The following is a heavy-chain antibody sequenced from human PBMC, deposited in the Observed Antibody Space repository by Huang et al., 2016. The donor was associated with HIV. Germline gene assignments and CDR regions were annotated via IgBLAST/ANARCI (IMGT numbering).Heavy chain of an antibody. J-gene: IGHJ2*01. V-gene: IGHV4-34*01. CDR3: VRGPRYVSADWYARLRNYWFFDL. Sequence: QQQLQQWGAGLLKPSETLSLTCAVYGGSFTNYYWGWIRQPPGKGLDWIGEINNGGSTLYRPSLKSRVTISLDTAKNQVSLKLTSVSAADTAVYYCVRGPRYVSADWYARLRNYWFFDLWGRGSLVSVSS. D-gene: IGHD3-9*01. CDR2: INNGGST. CDR1: GGSFTNYY.